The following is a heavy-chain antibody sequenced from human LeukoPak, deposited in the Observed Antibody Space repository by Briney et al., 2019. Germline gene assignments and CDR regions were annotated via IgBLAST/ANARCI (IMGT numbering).Heavy chain of an antibody. J-gene: IGHJ5*02. CDR2: MYYSGST. CDR3: ARANDFWSGYYNWFDP. V-gene: IGHV4-59*12. CDR1: GGSISSYY. Sequence: SETLSLTCTVSGGSISSYYWSWFRQPPGKGLEWIAYMYYSGSTTHNPSLKSRVTISVDTSKNQFSLKLSSVTAADTAVYYCARANDFWSGYYNWFDPWGQGTLVTVSS. D-gene: IGHD3-3*01.